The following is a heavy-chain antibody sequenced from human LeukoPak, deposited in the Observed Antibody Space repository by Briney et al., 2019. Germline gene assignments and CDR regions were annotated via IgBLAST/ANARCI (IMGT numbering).Heavy chain of an antibody. CDR2: ISSSSSYI. Sequence: GGSLRLSCAASGFTFGSYSMNWARQAPGKGLGWVSSISSSSSYIYYADSVKGRFTISRANAKNSLYLRMSSLRAEDTAVYYCAREPGTYYDFWSGYYPFDYWGQGTLVTASS. CDR1: GFTFGSYS. J-gene: IGHJ4*02. CDR3: AREPGTYYDFWSGYYPFDY. D-gene: IGHD3-3*01. V-gene: IGHV3-21*01.